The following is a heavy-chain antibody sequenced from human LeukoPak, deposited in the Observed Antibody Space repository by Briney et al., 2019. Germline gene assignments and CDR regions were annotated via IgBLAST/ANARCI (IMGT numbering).Heavy chain of an antibody. CDR3: ARVRDGYNDAYDI. CDR1: GYTFTSYN. V-gene: IGHV1-46*01. CDR2: IKPSGDNT. J-gene: IGHJ3*02. Sequence: ASVKISCKTSGYTFTSYNLHWVRQAPGQRLEWMGIIKPSGDNTHYAQKFQGRFTMTSDTSTSSVYMELRSLISADTAVCYCARVRDGYNDAYDIWGQGTMVTVSS. D-gene: IGHD5-24*01.